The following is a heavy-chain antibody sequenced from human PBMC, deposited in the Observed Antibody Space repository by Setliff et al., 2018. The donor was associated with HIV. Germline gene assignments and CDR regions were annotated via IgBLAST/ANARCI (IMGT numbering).Heavy chain of an antibody. J-gene: IGHJ6*03. Sequence: PGGSLRLSCAVSGFTFSSYAMSWVRQAPGKGLEWVSAISGSAGSTYYADSVKGRFTISGDNSKNTLYLQMNSLRAEDPAVYYCAKPYRGSVVRDQGYMDVWGKGTTVTVSS. D-gene: IGHD3-10*01. CDR3: AKPYRGSVVRDQGYMDV. V-gene: IGHV3-23*01. CDR2: ISGSAGST. CDR1: GFTFSSYA.